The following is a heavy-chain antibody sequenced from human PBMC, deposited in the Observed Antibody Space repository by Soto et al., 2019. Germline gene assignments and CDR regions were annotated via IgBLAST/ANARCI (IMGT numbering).Heavy chain of an antibody. D-gene: IGHD2-21*02. Sequence: QVQLVQSGAEVKKPGASVKVSCKASGDTFTDYYIHWVRQAPGQGLEWMGTVNPSGGHTTYAQHFRGRRTMARDPPSSTRDRGLTSLTSADAAVYYCAGGGHVVVVTAAWGYWCQGTLVTVSS. V-gene: IGHV1-46*01. CDR1: GDTFTDYY. J-gene: IGHJ4*02. CDR2: VNPSGGHT. CDR3: AGGGHVVVVTAAWGY.